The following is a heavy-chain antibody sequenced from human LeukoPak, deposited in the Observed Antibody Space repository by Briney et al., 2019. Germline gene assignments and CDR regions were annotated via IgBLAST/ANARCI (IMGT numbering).Heavy chain of an antibody. CDR3: AKDLHSGSYQGYYFDY. J-gene: IGHJ4*02. CDR1: GFTFSSYS. D-gene: IGHD1-26*01. CDR2: ISSSSSYI. V-gene: IGHV3-21*01. Sequence: GGSLRLSCAASGFTFSSYSMNWVRQAPGKGLEWVSSISSSSSYIYYADSVKGRFTISRDNSKNTLYLQMNSLRAEDTAVYYCAKDLHSGSYQGYYFDYWGQGTLVTVSS.